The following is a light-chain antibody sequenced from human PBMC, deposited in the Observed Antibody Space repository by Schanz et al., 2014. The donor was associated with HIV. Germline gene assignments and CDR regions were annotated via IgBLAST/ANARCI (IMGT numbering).Light chain of an antibody. V-gene: IGKV3-20*01. Sequence: EIVLTQSPGTLSSSPGESATLSCRASQTVSSPVAWYYQRPRQGPRLLIYGASNRATDIPRRFSGSGSGTDFTLNISRLEPEDFAVYYCQQYGRSYTFGQGTKLEIK. CDR1: QTVSSPV. CDR2: GAS. J-gene: IGKJ2*01. CDR3: QQYGRSYT.